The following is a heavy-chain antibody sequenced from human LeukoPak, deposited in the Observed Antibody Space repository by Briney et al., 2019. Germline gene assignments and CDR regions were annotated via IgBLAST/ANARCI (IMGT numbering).Heavy chain of an antibody. CDR1: GGSISSYY. J-gene: IGHJ3*02. D-gene: IGHD3-3*01. CDR3: ARAYDFWSGYRLGDAFDI. V-gene: IGHV4-59*01. Sequence: PSETLSLTCTVSGGSISSYYWSWIRQPPGKGQEWIGYIYYSGSTNYNPSLKSRVTISVDTSKNQFSLKLSSVTAADTAVYYCARAYDFWSGYRLGDAFDIWGQGTMVTVSS. CDR2: IYYSGST.